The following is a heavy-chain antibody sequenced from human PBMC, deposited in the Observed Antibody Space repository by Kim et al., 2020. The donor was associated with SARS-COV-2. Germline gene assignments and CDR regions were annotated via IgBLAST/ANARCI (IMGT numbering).Heavy chain of an antibody. CDR3: ARVSTQALVNKRVGAFDI. V-gene: IGHV4-59*01. D-gene: IGHD1-26*01. J-gene: IGHJ3*02. Sequence: TSRVTISVDTSKNQFSLKLSSVTAADTAVYYCARVSTQALVNKRVGAFDIWGQGTMVTVSS.